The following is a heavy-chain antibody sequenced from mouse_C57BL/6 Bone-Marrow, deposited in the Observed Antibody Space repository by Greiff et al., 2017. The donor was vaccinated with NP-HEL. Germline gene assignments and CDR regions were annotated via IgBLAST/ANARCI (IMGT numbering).Heavy chain of an antibody. CDR3: TRKGFLYAMDY. Sequence: QVQLQQSGAELVRPGASVTLSCKASGYTFTDYEMHWVKQTPVHGLEWIGAIDPETGGTAYNQKFKGKAILTADKSSSTAYMELRSLTSEDSAVYYCTRKGFLYAMDYWGQGTSVTVSS. J-gene: IGHJ4*01. CDR2: IDPETGGT. CDR1: GYTFTDYE. V-gene: IGHV1-15*01.